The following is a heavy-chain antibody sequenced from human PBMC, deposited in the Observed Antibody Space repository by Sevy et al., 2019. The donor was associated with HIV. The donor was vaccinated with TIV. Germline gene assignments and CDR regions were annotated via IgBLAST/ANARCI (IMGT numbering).Heavy chain of an antibody. CDR2: ISGGSRTI. Sequence: GGSLRLSCAASGFTYGTHSMNWVRQAPGKGLEWVSYISGGSRTIYYADSVKGRFTISRDNAKNSLSLQMNSLRVEDTAGYYCARDGRRGYDMDVWGQGTTVTVSS. D-gene: IGHD3-10*01. CDR3: ARDGRRGYDMDV. CDR1: GFTYGTHS. V-gene: IGHV3-48*01. J-gene: IGHJ6*02.